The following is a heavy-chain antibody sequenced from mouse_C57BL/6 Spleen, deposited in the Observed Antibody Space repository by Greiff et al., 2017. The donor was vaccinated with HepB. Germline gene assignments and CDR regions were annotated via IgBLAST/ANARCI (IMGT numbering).Heavy chain of an antibody. CDR3: ARLHWVFDY. CDR1: GYTFTDYN. Sequence: DVKLQESGPELVKPGASVKIPCKASGYTFTDYNMDWVKQSHGKSLEWIGDINPNNGGTIYNQKFKGKATLTVDKSSSTAYMELRSLTSEDTAVYYCARLHWVFDYWGQGTTLTVSS. CDR2: INPNNGGT. J-gene: IGHJ2*01. V-gene: IGHV1-18*01. D-gene: IGHD4-1*01.